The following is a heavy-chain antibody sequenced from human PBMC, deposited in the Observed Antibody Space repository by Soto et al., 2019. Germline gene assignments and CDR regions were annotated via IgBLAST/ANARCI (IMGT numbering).Heavy chain of an antibody. D-gene: IGHD3-10*01. CDR1: GYTFTSYY. CDR3: ARVQSRVTMVRGVTLSYYGMDV. J-gene: IGHJ6*02. CDR2: INPSGGST. Sequence: GASVKVSCKASGYTFTSYYMHWVRQAPGQGLEWMGIINPSGGSTSYAQKFQGRVTMTRDTSTSTVYKELSSLRSEDTAVYYCARVQSRVTMVRGVTLSYYGMDVWGQGTTVTVSS. V-gene: IGHV1-46*01.